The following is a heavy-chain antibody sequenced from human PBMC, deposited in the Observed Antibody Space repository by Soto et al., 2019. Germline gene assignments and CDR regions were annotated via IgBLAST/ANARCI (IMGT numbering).Heavy chain of an antibody. D-gene: IGHD3-3*01. J-gene: IGHJ6*03. CDR2: MNPNSGNT. CDR3: ARGENSARPQATIFGVVIIQRSSTYYMDV. CDR1: GYTFTSYD. V-gene: IGHV1-8*01. Sequence: GASVKVSCKASGYTFTSYDINWVRQATGQGLEWMGWMNPNSGNTGYAQKFQGRVTMTWNTSISTAYMELSNLRTEDTAVYYCARGENSARPQATIFGVVIIQRSSTYYMDVWGKGTTVTVSS.